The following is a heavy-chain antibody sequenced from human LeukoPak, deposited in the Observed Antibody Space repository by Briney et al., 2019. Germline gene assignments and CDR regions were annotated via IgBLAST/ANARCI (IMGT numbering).Heavy chain of an antibody. V-gene: IGHV3-11*01. CDR2: ITDSGSTI. Sequence: PGGSLRLSCAASGFTFRDYNMNWVRQAPGKGLEWVSYITDSGSTIHYADSVNGRFTISRDNAKNSLYLQMNSLRAEDSAVYYCARSIGLTGGGVDVWGRGTTVTVSS. J-gene: IGHJ6*02. CDR1: GFTFRDYN. CDR3: ARSIGLTGGGVDV. D-gene: IGHD3-9*01.